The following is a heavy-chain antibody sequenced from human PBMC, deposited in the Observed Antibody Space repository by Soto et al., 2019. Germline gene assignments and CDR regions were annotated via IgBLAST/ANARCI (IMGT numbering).Heavy chain of an antibody. CDR1: GGAIRSSSYY. CDR3: ARINKGYGTDS. Sequence: PSETLSLTCTVSGGAIRSSSYYWGCIRQPPGEVLEWIASIDYTGITFYNPSLTSRVPICVDTSKNQFSMKVSSVTAADTALYDCARINKGYGTDSWGQGTLVTVSS. V-gene: IGHV4-39*01. CDR2: IDYTGIT. D-gene: IGHD5-18*01. J-gene: IGHJ4*02.